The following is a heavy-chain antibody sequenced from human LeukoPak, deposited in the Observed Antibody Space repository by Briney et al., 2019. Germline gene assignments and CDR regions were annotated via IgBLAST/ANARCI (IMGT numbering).Heavy chain of an antibody. CDR2: IYTSWST. Sequence: SETLSLTCTVSGVSLSSYYWSWLRQPAAKGLEGVGRIYTSWSTNYNPPLKSQVTISVDTSKNQFSLKLSSVTAADTAVYYCARDREGRYSYDNFFDYWGQGTLVTVSS. CDR1: GVSLSSYY. CDR3: ARDREGRYSYDNFFDY. V-gene: IGHV4-4*07. D-gene: IGHD5-18*01. J-gene: IGHJ4*02.